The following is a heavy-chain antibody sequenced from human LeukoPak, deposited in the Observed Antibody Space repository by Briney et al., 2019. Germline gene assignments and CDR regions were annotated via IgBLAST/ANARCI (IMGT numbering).Heavy chain of an antibody. J-gene: IGHJ4*02. Sequence: GGSLRLSCAASGFTFSSYSMNWVRQAPGKGLEWVSSISSSSSYIYYADSVKGRFTISRDNAKNSLYLQMNSLGAEDTAVYYCARGPRSDPRPLDYWGQGTLVTVSS. CDR2: ISSSSSYI. V-gene: IGHV3-21*01. CDR1: GFTFSSYS. CDR3: ARGPRSDPRPLDY.